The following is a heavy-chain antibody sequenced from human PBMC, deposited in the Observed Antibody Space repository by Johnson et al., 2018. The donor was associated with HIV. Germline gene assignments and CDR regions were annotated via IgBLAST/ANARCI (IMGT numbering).Heavy chain of an antibody. Sequence: EVQLVESGGGLVKPGGSLRVSCAASGFTFSNAWLNWVRQAPGKGLEWVGRIRSKTDGGTTDYAAPVKGRFTISRDDSKNTLYLQMNSLKIEDTAVYYCTTVYCSSTSCYSYAFDIWGQGTMVTVSS. CDR3: TTVYCSSTSCYSYAFDI. J-gene: IGHJ3*02. D-gene: IGHD2-2*01. CDR2: IRSKTDGGTT. CDR1: GFTFSNAW. V-gene: IGHV3-15*01.